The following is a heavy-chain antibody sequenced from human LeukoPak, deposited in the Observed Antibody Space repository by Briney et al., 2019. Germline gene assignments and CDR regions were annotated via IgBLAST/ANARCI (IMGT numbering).Heavy chain of an antibody. CDR1: GYSISSGYY. J-gene: IGHJ4*02. Sequence: SETLSLTCAVSGYSISSGYYWGWIRQPPGKGLEWIGSIYHIGCTYYNPSLKSRVTISVDTSKNQFSLKLSSVTAADTAVYYCARIFPVVDGYWGQGTLVTVSS. V-gene: IGHV4-38-2*01. CDR2: IYHIGCT. D-gene: IGHD2-21*01. CDR3: ARIFPVVDGY.